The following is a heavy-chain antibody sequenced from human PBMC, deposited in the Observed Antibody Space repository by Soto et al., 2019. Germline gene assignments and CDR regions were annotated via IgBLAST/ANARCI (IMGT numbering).Heavy chain of an antibody. CDR2: IYFSGST. J-gene: IGHJ4*02. V-gene: IGHV4-59*01. D-gene: IGHD6-19*01. CDR1: GDSMNPYY. Sequence: QVQLQESGPGLVKPSETLSLTCTVSGDSMNPYYWSWIRQHPGNGLEWIGYIYFSGSTNFNPSLKSRVTLSLDTSKRQFFLKLTSVTAADTAVYYCARAWAVPGSHWGDWGRGTLVTVSS. CDR3: ARAWAVPGSHWGD.